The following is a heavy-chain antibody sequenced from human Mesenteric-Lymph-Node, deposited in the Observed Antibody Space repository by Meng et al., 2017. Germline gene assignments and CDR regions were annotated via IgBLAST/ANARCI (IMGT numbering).Heavy chain of an antibody. CDR1: GFTFSSYE. V-gene: IGHV3-30*01. J-gene: IGHJ6*02. CDR2: ISYDGSNK. D-gene: IGHD3-3*01. Sequence: GESLKISCAASGFTFSSYEMNWVRQAPGKGLEWVAVISYDGSNKYYADSVKGRFTISRDNSKNTLYLQMNSLRAEDTAVYYCARRILTSYYDFWSGYYAPDYYYYGMDVWGQGTTVTVSS. CDR3: ARRILTSYYDFWSGYYAPDYYYYGMDV.